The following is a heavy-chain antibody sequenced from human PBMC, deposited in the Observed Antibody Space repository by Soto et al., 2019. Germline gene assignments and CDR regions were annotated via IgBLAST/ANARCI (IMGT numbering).Heavy chain of an antibody. D-gene: IGHD3-3*01. J-gene: IGHJ6*03. CDR2: MNPNSGNT. V-gene: IGHV1-8*01. CDR1: GYTFTSYD. CDR3: AGAASPYYDFWSGYPFPAYYYYYMDV. Sequence: GASVKVSCKASGYTFTSYDINWVRQATGQGLEWVGWMNPNSGNTGYAQKFQGRVTMTRNTSISTAYMELSSLRSEDTAVYYCAGAASPYYDFWSGYPFPAYYYYYMDVWGKGTTVTVSS.